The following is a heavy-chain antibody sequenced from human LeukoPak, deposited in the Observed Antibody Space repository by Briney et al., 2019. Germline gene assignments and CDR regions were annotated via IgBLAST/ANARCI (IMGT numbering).Heavy chain of an antibody. D-gene: IGHD5-18*01. V-gene: IGHV4-61*02. J-gene: IGHJ6*02. CDR3: ARDTAMAYYYYGMDV. CDR1: GGSISSGSYY. CDR2: IYTSGST. Sequence: SQTLSLTCTVSGGSISSGSYYWSWIRQPAGKGLEWIGRIYTSGSTNCNPSLKSRVTISVDTSKNQCSLKLSPVTAADTAVYYCARDTAMAYYYYGMDVWGQGTTVTVSS.